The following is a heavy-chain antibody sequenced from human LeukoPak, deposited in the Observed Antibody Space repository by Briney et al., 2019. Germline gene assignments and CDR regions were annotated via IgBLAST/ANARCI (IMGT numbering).Heavy chain of an antibody. D-gene: IGHD6-13*01. Sequence: PSETLSLTCTVSGDSISTGSFYWSWIRQPAGRGLEWIGRIYTSGSTNYNPSLKSRVTMSVDTSKNQFSLKLSSVTAADTAVYYCARDGRRIAAAGTLDYWGQGTLVTVSS. CDR2: IYTSGST. V-gene: IGHV4-61*02. CDR3: ARDGRRIAAAGTLDY. J-gene: IGHJ4*02. CDR1: GDSISTGSFY.